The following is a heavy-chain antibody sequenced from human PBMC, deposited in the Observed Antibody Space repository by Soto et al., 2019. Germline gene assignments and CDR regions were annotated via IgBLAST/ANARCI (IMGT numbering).Heavy chain of an antibody. CDR3: AKEGGDSYDSSGYYPNWFDP. D-gene: IGHD3-22*01. CDR2: ISYEGSNK. V-gene: IGHV3-30*18. J-gene: IGHJ5*02. Sequence: GGSLSLSCAPSGFTFSSYGMHWVRQAPGKGLEWVAVISYEGSNKYYADSVKGRFTISRDNSKNTLYLQMNSLRAEDTAVYYCAKEGGDSYDSSGYYPNWFDPWGQGTLVTV. CDR1: GFTFSSYG.